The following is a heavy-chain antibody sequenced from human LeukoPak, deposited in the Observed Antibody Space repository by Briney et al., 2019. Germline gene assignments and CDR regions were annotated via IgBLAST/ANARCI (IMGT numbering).Heavy chain of an antibody. D-gene: IGHD5-18*01. CDR3: VRSSYGYLYWYFDL. CDR2: TRNKANSYTT. J-gene: IGHJ2*01. Sequence: GGSLRLSCAASGFTFSSYGMSWVRQAPGKGLEWVGRTRNKANSYTTEYAAAVKGRFTLSRDDSKNSLYLEMNSLKTEDTAVYYCVRSSYGYLYWYFDLWGRGTLVTVSS. V-gene: IGHV3-72*01. CDR1: GFTFSSYG.